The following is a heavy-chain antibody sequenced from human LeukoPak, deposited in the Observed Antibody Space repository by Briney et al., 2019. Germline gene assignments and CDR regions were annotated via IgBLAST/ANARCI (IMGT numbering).Heavy chain of an antibody. Sequence: SGTLSLTCTVSGGSISSFFWSWIRQPPGKGLEWIGSMHYSGDTKYNPSLKSRVSLSIDTSKQQFSLRLSFVTAADTAVYYCAREWHHVFDYWGQGNLVTVSS. CDR1: GGSISSFF. CDR2: MHYSGDT. J-gene: IGHJ4*02. D-gene: IGHD5-12*01. CDR3: AREWHHVFDY. V-gene: IGHV4-59*01.